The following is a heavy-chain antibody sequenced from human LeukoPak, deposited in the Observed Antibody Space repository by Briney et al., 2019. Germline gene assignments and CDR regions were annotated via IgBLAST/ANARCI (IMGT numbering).Heavy chain of an antibody. J-gene: IGHJ5*02. Sequence: PGGSLRLSCAASGFTFSSYAMHWVRQAPGKGLEWVAVISYDGSNKYYADSVKGRFTISRDNSKSTLYLQMNSLRAEDTAVYYCARDLRGSSSVFNWFDPWGQGTLVTVSS. CDR1: GFTFSSYA. V-gene: IGHV3-30*01. CDR3: ARDLRGSSSVFNWFDP. D-gene: IGHD6-6*01. CDR2: ISYDGSNK.